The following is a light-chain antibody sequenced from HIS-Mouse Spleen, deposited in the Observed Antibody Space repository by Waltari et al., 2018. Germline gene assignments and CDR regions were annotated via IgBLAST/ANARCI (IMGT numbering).Light chain of an antibody. CDR1: QSLVHSDGNTY. V-gene: IGKV2-30*02. J-gene: IGKJ1*01. CDR3: MQGTHWPWT. CDR2: KVS. Sequence: DVVMTQSPLSLPVTLGQPASISCRSSQSLVHSDGNTYLNWFQQRPGQSPRRLIYKVSNRDSGVPDRFSCSGSGTDFTLKISRVEAEDVGVYYCMQGTHWPWTFGQGTKVEIK.